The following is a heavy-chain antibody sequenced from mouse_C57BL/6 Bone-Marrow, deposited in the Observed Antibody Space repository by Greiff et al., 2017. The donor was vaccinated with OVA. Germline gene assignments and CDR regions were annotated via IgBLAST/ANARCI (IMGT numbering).Heavy chain of an antibody. D-gene: IGHD1-1*01. CDR1: GFTFTDYY. J-gene: IGHJ1*03. Sequence: VQLKQSGPVLVKPGPSVKISCKASGFTFTDYYMHWVKQSHGKSLEWIGLVYPYNGGTSYNQKFKGKAKLTVDTSSRTAYMELNSLTSEDSAVYYCARGGVYYYGTRGYFDVWGTGTTVTVSS. V-gene: IGHV1-36*01. CDR2: VYPYNGGT. CDR3: ARGGVYYYGTRGYFDV.